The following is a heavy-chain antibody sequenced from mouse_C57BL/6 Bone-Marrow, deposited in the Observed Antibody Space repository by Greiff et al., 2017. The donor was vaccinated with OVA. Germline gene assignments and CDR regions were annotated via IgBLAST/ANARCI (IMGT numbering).Heavy chain of an antibody. V-gene: IGHV1-78*01. D-gene: IGHD1-1*01. J-gene: IGHJ1*03. CDR1: GYTFTDHT. Sequence: QVQLKESDAELVKPGASVKISCKVSGYTFTDHTIHWMKQRPEQGLEWIGYIYPRDGSTKYNEKFKGKATLTADKSSSTAYMQLNSLTSEDSAVYFCASSHYYGSSYRYFDVWGTGTTVTVSS. CDR2: IYPRDGST. CDR3: ASSHYYGSSYRYFDV.